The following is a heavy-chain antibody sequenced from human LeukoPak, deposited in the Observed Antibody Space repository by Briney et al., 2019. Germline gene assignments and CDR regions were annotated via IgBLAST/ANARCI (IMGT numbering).Heavy chain of an antibody. CDR3: TRGPTLLWFGELSDY. Sequence: GGSLRLSCTASGFTFCDYAMSWVRQAPGKGLEWVGFLRSKAYGGTTEYAASVKGGFTISRDDSKSIAYLQMNSLKTEDTAVDYCTRGPTLLWFGELSDYWGQGTLVTVSS. D-gene: IGHD3-10*01. CDR1: GFTFCDYA. CDR2: LRSKAYGGTT. J-gene: IGHJ4*02. V-gene: IGHV3-49*04.